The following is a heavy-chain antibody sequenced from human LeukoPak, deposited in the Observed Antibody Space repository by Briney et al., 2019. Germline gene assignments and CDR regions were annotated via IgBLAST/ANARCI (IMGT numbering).Heavy chain of an antibody. CDR3: AKDQTRGDPGYFDY. CDR1: GFTFSSYG. Sequence: GGSLRLSCAASGFTFSSYGMHWVRQAPGKGLEWVAFIRYDGSNKYYADSVMGRFTISRDNSKNTLYLQMNSLRAEDTAVYYCAKDQTRGDPGYFDYWGQGTLVTVSS. J-gene: IGHJ4*02. D-gene: IGHD2-21*02. V-gene: IGHV3-30*02. CDR2: IRYDGSNK.